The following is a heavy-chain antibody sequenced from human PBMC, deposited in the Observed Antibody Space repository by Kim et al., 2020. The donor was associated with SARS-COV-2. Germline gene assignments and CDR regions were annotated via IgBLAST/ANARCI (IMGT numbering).Heavy chain of an antibody. V-gene: IGHV1-46*01. CDR3: ARGHAGHWSFDL. Sequence: ASVKVSCKTSGYTFTNNKVHWVRQAPGQGLEWMGIITPREGVTYYAQKFQGRVTMTRDTSTSTVYMELSSLISEDTAVYFCARGHAGHWSFDLWGRGTLVSVSS. CDR2: ITPREGVT. J-gene: IGHJ2*01. CDR1: GYTFTNNK.